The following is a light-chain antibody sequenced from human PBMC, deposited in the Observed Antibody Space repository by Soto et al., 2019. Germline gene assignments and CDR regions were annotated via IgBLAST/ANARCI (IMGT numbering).Light chain of an antibody. CDR3: QQSSSTPFT. J-gene: IGKJ3*01. V-gene: IGKV1-39*01. CDR1: QSINRY. Sequence: DIQMPQSPSSLSASVGDRVTITCRASQSINRYLNWYQQKPGKAPKLVIFATSRLHSGVPSTFSGSGSGTDFTLTLSSLQPEDFATYYCQQSSSTPFTFGPGTKVDIK. CDR2: ATS.